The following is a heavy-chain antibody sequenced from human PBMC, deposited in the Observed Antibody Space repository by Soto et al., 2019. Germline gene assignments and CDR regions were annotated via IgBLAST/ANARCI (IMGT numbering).Heavy chain of an antibody. CDR2: INSDGSST. CDR1: GFTFSTYC. CDR3: ASAMGGTRNALNI. V-gene: IGHV3-74*01. J-gene: IGHJ3*02. Sequence: GGSLRLSCTASGFTFSTYCMHWVRQAPGKGLLWASRINSDGSSTNYADSVKGRFTISGDNAKNTLWLQMNSLRAEDTAVYYCASAMGGTRNALNIWGQGTMVTVSS. D-gene: IGHD6-19*01.